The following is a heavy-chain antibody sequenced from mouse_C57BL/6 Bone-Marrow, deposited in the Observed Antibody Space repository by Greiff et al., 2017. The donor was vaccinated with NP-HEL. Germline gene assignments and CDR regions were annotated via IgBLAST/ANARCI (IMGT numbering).Heavy chain of an antibody. D-gene: IGHD2-5*01. V-gene: IGHV1-15*01. CDR2: IDPEIGGT. CDR1: GYTFTDYE. Sequence: VQRVESGAELVRPGASVTLSCKASGYTFTDYEMPWVKQTPVHGLEWIGAIDPEIGGTAYNQKFKGKAILTADKASSTAYMELRSLTSEDSAVYYYTRSYYSNFYAMDYWGQGTSVTVTS. J-gene: IGHJ4*01. CDR3: TRSYYSNFYAMDY.